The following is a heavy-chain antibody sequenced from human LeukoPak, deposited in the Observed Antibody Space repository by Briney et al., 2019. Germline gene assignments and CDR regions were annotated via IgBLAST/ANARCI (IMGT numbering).Heavy chain of an antibody. CDR2: ISNDGVT. V-gene: IGHV3-53*01. Sequence: GGSLRLSCAASGFTFSNAWMSWVRQAPGKGLESVSVISNDGVTYYADSVKGRFTISRDNSKNTVYLQMNSLRTEDTAIYYCAGDKTTGGWYEFDYWGQGTLLTVSS. J-gene: IGHJ4*02. CDR1: GFTFSNAW. D-gene: IGHD6-19*01. CDR3: AGDKTTGGWYEFDY.